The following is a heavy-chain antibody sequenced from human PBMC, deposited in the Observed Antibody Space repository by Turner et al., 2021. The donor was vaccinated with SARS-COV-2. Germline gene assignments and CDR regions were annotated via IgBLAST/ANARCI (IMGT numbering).Heavy chain of an antibody. V-gene: IGHV4-39*01. CDR3: ARRRFMSGYSFDY. D-gene: IGHD3-3*01. CDR1: GGPISSSSYY. J-gene: IGHJ4*02. Sequence: QLQLQESGPGQGKPSETLSPTCTVSGGPISSSSYYWGWIRQPPGKGLEWIGSIYYSGSTYYNPSLKSRVTISVDTSKNQFSLKLSSVTAADTAVYYCARRRFMSGYSFDYWGQGTLVTVSS. CDR2: IYYSGST.